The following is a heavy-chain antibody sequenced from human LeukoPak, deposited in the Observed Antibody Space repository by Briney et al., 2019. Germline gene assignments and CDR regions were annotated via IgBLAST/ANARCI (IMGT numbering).Heavy chain of an antibody. V-gene: IGHV3-9*03. Sequence: PGRSLRLSCAASGFTFDDYAMHWVRQAPGKGLEWVSGISWNSGSIGYADSVKGRFTISRDNAKNSLYLQMNSLRAEDMALYYCAKARDSSSWDAFDIWGQGTMVTVSS. D-gene: IGHD6-13*01. CDR3: AKARDSSSWDAFDI. CDR1: GFTFDDYA. CDR2: ISWNSGSI. J-gene: IGHJ3*02.